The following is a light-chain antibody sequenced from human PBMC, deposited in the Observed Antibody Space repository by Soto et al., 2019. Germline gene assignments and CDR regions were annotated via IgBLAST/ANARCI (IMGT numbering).Light chain of an antibody. CDR2: GGS. Sequence: EVVMTQSPATLSASPGERVTLSCRGSQNLGSSLAWYQQRPGQAPRLILYGGSTRATGIPARFSGSGSGTEFTVTISSLQSEDFAVYYCQQYNYWPPYTFGQGTNLEFK. CDR1: QNLGSS. CDR3: QQYNYWPPYT. J-gene: IGKJ2*01. V-gene: IGKV3-15*01.